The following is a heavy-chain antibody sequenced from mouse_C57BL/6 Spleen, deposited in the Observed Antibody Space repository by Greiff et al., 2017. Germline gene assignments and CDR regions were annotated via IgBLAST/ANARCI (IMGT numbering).Heavy chain of an antibody. V-gene: IGHV1-81*01. D-gene: IGHD1-1*01. CDR3: ARPYGSSHYFDY. CDR1: GYTFTCYG. CDR2: IYPRSGNT. Sequence: QVQLQQSGAELARPGASVKLSCKASGYTFTCYGISWVKQRTGQGLEWIGEIYPRSGNTYYNEKFKGKATLTADKSSSTAYMELRSLTSEDSAVYFCARPYGSSHYFDYWGQGTTLTVSS. J-gene: IGHJ2*01.